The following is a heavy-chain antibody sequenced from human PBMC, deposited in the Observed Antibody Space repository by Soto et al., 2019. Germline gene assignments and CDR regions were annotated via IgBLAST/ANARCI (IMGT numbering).Heavy chain of an antibody. CDR1: GGSISSGGYY. J-gene: IGHJ5*02. CDR3: ARVHSSGWSNWFDP. CDR2: IYYSGST. D-gene: IGHD6-19*01. V-gene: IGHV4-31*03. Sequence: SETLSLTCTVSGGSISSGGYYWSWIRQHPGKGLEWIGYIYYSGSTYYNPSLKSRVTISVDTSKNQFSLKLSSVTAADTAVYYCARVHSSGWSNWFDPWGQGTLVPV.